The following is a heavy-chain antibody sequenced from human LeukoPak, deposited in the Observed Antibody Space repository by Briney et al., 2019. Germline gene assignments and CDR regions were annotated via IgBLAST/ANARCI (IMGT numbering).Heavy chain of an antibody. CDR3: ARTTSGYDSSGYYSGY. V-gene: IGHV3-21*01. D-gene: IGHD3-22*01. J-gene: IGHJ4*02. CDR1: GFTFSSYS. Sequence: PGGSLSLSCAASGFTFSSYSMNWVRQAPGKGLEWVSSISSSSSYIYYADSVKGRFTISRDNAKNSLYLQMNSLRAEDTAVYYCARTTSGYDSSGYYSGYWGQGTLVTVSS. CDR2: ISSSSSYI.